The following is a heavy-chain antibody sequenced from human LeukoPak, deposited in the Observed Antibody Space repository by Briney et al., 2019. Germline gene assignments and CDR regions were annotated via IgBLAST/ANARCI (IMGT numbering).Heavy chain of an antibody. CDR3: ARKVPYYDYVWGSYRPYIDY. J-gene: IGHJ4*02. CDR1: GFTFSSYW. CDR2: IKQDGSEK. D-gene: IGHD3-16*02. V-gene: IGHV3-7*01. Sequence: GGSLRLSCAASGFTFSSYWMSWVRQAPGKGLEWVANIKQDGSEKYYVDSVKGRFTISRDNAKNSLYLQMNSLRAEDTAVYYCARKVPYYDYVWGSYRPYIDYWGQGTLVTVSS.